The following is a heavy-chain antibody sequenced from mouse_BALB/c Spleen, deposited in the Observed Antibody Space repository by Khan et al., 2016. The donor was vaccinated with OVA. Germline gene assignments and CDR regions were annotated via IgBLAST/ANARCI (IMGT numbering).Heavy chain of an antibody. Sequence: EVQLQQSGPELVKPGASVKMSCKASGYTFTSYVMHWVKQKPGQGLEWIGYINPYNDGTKYNEKFKGKATMTSDKSSSTAYMEHSSLTSKASAVYYCARGDYYAQFAYWGQGTLVPFSA. D-gene: IGHD1-1*01. J-gene: IGHJ3*01. CDR2: INPYNDGT. CDR3: ARGDYYAQFAY. CDR1: GYTFTSYV. V-gene: IGHV1S136*01.